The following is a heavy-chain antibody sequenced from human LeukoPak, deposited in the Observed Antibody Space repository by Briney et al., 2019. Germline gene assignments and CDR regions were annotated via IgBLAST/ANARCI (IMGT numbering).Heavy chain of an antibody. CDR1: GFTVSSNY. Sequence: GGSLRLSCAASGFTVSSNYMSWVRQAPGKGLEWVSVIYSGGSTYYADSVKGRFTISRDNSKNTLYLQMNSLRAEDTAVYYCASSVVRGVISGYGGQGTLVTVSS. V-gene: IGHV3-53*01. D-gene: IGHD3-10*01. CDR3: ASSVVRGVISGY. CDR2: IYSGGST. J-gene: IGHJ4*02.